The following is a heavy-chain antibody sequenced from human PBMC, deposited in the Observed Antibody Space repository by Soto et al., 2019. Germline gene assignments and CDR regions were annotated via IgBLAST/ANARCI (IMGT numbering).Heavy chain of an antibody. CDR2: INTDGSYT. V-gene: IGHV3-74*01. CDR3: ASSMLRPLDLNY. D-gene: IGHD3-10*01. CDR1: GFTFSSHW. J-gene: IGHJ4*02. Sequence: PGGSLRLSCTASGFTFSSHWMHWVRQAPGQGLVWVSRINTDGSYTNYADYVKGRFTVPRDNAKNTLYLQMNSLRAEDSAVYYCASSMLRPLDLNYWGQGALVTVSS.